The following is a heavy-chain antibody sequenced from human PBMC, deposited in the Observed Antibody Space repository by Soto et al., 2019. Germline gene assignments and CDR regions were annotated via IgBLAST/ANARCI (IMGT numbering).Heavy chain of an antibody. J-gene: IGHJ4*02. CDR3: CTDSVSDWRPGVGY. CDR1: GVSFSDST. D-gene: IGHD6-19*01. V-gene: IGHV1-69*02. CDR2: IIPILGIP. Sequence: QVLLVQSGAEVKKPGSSVKVSCKASGVSFSDSTISWVRQAPGQGLEWMGKIIPILGIPNFAQKFQGRVTITADKSTSTAYMELSSLRSEDTAVYYCCTDSVSDWRPGVGYWGQGTLVTVSS.